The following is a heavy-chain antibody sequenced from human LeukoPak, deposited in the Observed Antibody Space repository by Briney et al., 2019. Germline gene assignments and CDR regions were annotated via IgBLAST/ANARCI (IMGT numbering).Heavy chain of an antibody. CDR3: ARLGVRYTTSSWWFDP. CDR2: IYYSGST. D-gene: IGHD6-6*01. CDR1: GRSISSYY. Sequence: PSETLSLTCPVSGRSISSYYWSWIRHPPGKGLEWIGYIYYSGSTNYSPSLKSRVTISVDTSKNQFSLKLSSVTAADTAVYYCARLGVRYTTSSWWFDPWGQGILVTVSS. V-gene: IGHV4-59*08. J-gene: IGHJ5*02.